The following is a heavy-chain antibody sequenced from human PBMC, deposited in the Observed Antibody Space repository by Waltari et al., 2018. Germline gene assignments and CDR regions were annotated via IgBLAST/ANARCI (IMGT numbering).Heavy chain of an antibody. D-gene: IGHD3-9*01. V-gene: IGHV4-59*11. CDR1: GGSISSHY. CDR2: IYYSGSP. Sequence: QVQLQESGPGLVKPSETLSLTCTVSGGSISSHYWSWLRQPPGKGLEWIGYIYYSGSPNYNPSLKSRVTISVDTSKNQFSLKLSSVTAADTAVYYCARTKRYFDWVPNDYWGQGTLVTVSS. J-gene: IGHJ4*02. CDR3: ARTKRYFDWVPNDY.